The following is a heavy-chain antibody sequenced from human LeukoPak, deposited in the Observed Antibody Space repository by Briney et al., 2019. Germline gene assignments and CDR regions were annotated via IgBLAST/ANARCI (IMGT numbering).Heavy chain of an antibody. J-gene: IGHJ4*02. CDR2: IRGGGDTT. Sequence: GGSLRLSCAASGFIFSNYGMHWVRQAPGKGLEWVSSIRGGGDTTYDADSLKGRFTISRDNSKNTVYLQMNNLRAEDTAIYYCARCRGLLDPFDYWGQGALVTVSS. CDR1: GFIFSNYG. D-gene: IGHD3-10*01. V-gene: IGHV3-23*01. CDR3: ARCRGLLDPFDY.